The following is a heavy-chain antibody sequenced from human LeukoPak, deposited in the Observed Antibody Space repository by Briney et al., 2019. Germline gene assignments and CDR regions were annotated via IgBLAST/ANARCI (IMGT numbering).Heavy chain of an antibody. CDR3: ARTDYGDYDEVYFDL. J-gene: IGHJ2*01. D-gene: IGHD4-17*01. Sequence: SETLSLTCAVYGGSFSGYYWSWIRQPPGKGLEWIGEINHSGSTNYNPSLKSRVTISVDTSKNQFSLKLSSVTAADTAVYYCARTDYGDYDEVYFDLWGRGTLVTVSS. V-gene: IGHV4-34*01. CDR1: GGSFSGYY. CDR2: INHSGST.